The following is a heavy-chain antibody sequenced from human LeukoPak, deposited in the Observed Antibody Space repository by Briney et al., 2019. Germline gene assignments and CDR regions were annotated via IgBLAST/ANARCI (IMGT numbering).Heavy chain of an antibody. CDR2: IYYSGST. Sequence: PSETLSLTCTVSGGSISSYYWGWIRQPPGKGLEWIGTIYYSGSTHYNPSLKSRVTISVDTSKNQLSLKLSSVTAADTAVYYCARQEAISATDYYGMDVWGQGTTVTVSS. J-gene: IGHJ6*02. V-gene: IGHV4-39*01. CDR3: ARQEAISATDYYGMDV. CDR1: GGSISSYY.